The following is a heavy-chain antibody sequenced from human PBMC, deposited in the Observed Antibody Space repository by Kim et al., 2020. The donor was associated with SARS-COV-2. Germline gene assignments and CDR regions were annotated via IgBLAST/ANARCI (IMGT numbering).Heavy chain of an antibody. Sequence: SVKVSCKASGGTFSSYAISWVRQAPGQGLEWMGGIIPIFGTANYAQKFQGRVTITADESTSTAYMELSSLRSEDTAVYYCAREAYYYDSSGYYRFDPWGQGTLVTVSS. J-gene: IGHJ5*02. CDR1: GGTFSSYA. D-gene: IGHD3-22*01. CDR3: AREAYYYDSSGYYRFDP. CDR2: IIPIFGTA. V-gene: IGHV1-69*13.